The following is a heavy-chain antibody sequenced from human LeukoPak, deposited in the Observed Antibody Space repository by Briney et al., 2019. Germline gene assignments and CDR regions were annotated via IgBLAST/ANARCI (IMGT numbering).Heavy chain of an antibody. CDR1: GGTFSSYA. J-gene: IGHJ4*02. CDR3: ATGIVVVPAATSDY. Sequence: ASVKVSCKASGGTFSSYAISWVRQAPGQGLEWMGGIIPIFGTANYAQKFQGRVTITADESTSTAYMELSSLRSEDTAVYYCATGIVVVPAATSDYWGQGTLVTVSS. V-gene: IGHV1-69*01. D-gene: IGHD2-2*01. CDR2: IIPIFGTA.